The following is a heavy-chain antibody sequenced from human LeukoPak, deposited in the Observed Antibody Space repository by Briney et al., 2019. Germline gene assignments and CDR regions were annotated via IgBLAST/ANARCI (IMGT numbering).Heavy chain of an antibody. J-gene: IGHJ4*02. CDR3: ARSLLPPPSFDY. D-gene: IGHD1-14*01. CDR2: IYYSGST. V-gene: IGHV4-30-4*01. CDR1: GSSISSGDYY. Sequence: SETLSLTCTVSGSSISSGDYYWSWIRQPPGKGLEWIGYIYYSGSTYYNPSLKSRVTISVDTSKNQFSLKLSSVTAADTAVYYCARSLLPPPSFDYWGQGTLVTVSS.